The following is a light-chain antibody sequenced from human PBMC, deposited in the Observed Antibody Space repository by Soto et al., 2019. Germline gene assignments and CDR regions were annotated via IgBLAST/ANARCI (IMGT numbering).Light chain of an antibody. J-gene: IGKJ1*01. V-gene: IGKV3-11*01. CDR1: QSVSGY. CDR3: QQRYNWPWT. Sequence: ELVLTQSPATMSLSPGERSTLSGRASQSVSGYLAWYQQKPGQAPRLLIYDASNRATGFPARFSGSGSGTDFTLTISSLEPEDFAVYYCQQRYNWPWTVGQGNKVDNK. CDR2: DAS.